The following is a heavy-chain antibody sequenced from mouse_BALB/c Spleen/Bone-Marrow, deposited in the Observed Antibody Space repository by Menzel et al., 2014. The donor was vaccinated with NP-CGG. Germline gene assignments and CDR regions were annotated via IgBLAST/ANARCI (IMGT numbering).Heavy chain of an antibody. CDR2: SRNRAKYYTT. CDR1: GFTFSDFY. CDR3: ARDVGYGNYFVY. J-gene: IGHJ3*01. Sequence: EVNLVESGGGSVQPGDSLRPSCATSGFTFSDFYMEWVRQPPGKRLEWIATSRNRAKYYTTEYSASVKGRFIVSRDTSQSVLYLQMNALRAEDTAIYYCARDVGYGNYFVYWGQGTLVTVSA. D-gene: IGHD2-10*02. V-gene: IGHV7-1*02.